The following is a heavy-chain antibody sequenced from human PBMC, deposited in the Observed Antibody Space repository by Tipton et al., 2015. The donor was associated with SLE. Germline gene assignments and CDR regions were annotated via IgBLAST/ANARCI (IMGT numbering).Heavy chain of an antibody. CDR1: GFTFINFW. D-gene: IGHD1-26*01. CDR2: MNSDGSNI. V-gene: IGHV3-74*01. J-gene: IGHJ4*02. CDR3: ARDSSVRGTYYFDE. Sequence: GSLRLSCAASGFTFINFWMDWVRQVPGKGLVWVSRMNSDGSNIFYSDSVKGRFTISRDNAKNLLSLHMNSLRADDTAVYYCARDSSVRGTYYFDEWGQGTLVTVSS.